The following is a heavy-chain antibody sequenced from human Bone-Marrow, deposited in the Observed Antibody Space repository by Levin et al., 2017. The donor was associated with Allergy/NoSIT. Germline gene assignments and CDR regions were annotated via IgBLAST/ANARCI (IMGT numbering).Heavy chain of an antibody. CDR2: MSSAGGTI. J-gene: IGHJ5*02. V-gene: IGHV3-11*01. D-gene: IGHD3-16*01. Sequence: GGSLRLSCAASGFTFGDFYMSWIRHAPGKGLEWVAYMSSAGGTINYADSVKGRFTISRDNAKNSLYLQMNSLRVESTAVYYCARGLDENTVTSIWFDTWGQGTLVTVSS. CDR1: GFTFGDFY. CDR3: ARGLDENTVTSIWFDT.